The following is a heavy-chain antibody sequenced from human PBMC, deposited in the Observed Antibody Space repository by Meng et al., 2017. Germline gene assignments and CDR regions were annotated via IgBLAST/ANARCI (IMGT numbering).Heavy chain of an antibody. D-gene: IGHD3-22*01. J-gene: IGHJ4*02. V-gene: IGHV3-23*01. CDR3: AKGRYDTDY. Sequence: GESLKISCAASGFTFSNAWMSWVRQAPGKGLEWVSAISGSGGSTYYADSVKGRFTISRDNSKNTLYLQMNSLRAEDTAVYYCAKGRYDTDYWGQGTLVTVSS. CDR1: GFTFSNAW. CDR2: ISGSGGST.